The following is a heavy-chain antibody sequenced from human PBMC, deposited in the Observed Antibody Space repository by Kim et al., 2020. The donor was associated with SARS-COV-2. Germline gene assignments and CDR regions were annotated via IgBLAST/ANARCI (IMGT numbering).Heavy chain of an antibody. D-gene: IGHD4-17*01. Sequence: KGRFTISRDNSKNTLYLQMNSLRAEDTAVYYCAKHDYGDYLALGPWYFDLWGRGTLVTVSS. J-gene: IGHJ2*01. CDR3: AKHDYGDYLALGPWYFDL. V-gene: IGHV3-23*01.